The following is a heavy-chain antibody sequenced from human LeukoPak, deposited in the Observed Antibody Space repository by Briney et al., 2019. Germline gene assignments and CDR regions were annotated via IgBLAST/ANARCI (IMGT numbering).Heavy chain of an antibody. CDR1: GCTVSSNY. V-gene: IGHV3-53*01. CDR3: ARDVSAAATYGMDV. CDR2: IYSGGST. J-gene: IGHJ6*02. Sequence: GVSLRLSCAASGCTVSSNYMSWVRQAPGKGMEWVSVIYSGGSTYYADSVKGRFTISRDNSKNTLYLQMNSLRAEDTAVYYCARDVSAAATYGMDVWGQGTTVTVSS. D-gene: IGHD6-13*01.